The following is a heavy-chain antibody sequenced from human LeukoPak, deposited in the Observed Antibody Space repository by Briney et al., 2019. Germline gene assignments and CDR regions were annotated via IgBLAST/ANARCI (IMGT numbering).Heavy chain of an antibody. CDR3: ARGMVATRTRSYYYGMDV. Sequence: SVTVSYKASGGTFNSYAISWVRQAPGQGREWMGRIIPILGIANYAQKFQGRVTITADKSTSTAYMELSSLRSEDTAVYYCARGMVATRTRSYYYGMDVWGQGTTVTVSS. J-gene: IGHJ6*02. CDR1: GGTFNSYA. V-gene: IGHV1-69*04. D-gene: IGHD5-12*01. CDR2: IIPILGIA.